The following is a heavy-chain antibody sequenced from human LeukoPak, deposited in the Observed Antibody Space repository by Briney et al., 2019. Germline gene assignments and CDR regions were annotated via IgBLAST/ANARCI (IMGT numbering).Heavy chain of an antibody. V-gene: IGHV3-7*03. D-gene: IGHD2-2*01. CDR2: IKQDGNET. CDR1: GFTFRSYL. J-gene: IGHJ4*02. CDR3: AREDCNSTSCFALGW. Sequence: RAGGSLRLSCAASGFTFRSYLMTWVRQAPGKGLEWVANIKQDGNETYYVDSVKGRFTVSRDNAKNSLCLQMNNLRVDDTAVYYCAREDCNSTSCFALGWWGQGTLVTVSS.